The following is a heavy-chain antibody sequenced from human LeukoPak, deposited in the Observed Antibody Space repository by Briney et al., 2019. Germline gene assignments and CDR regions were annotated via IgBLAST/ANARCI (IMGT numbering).Heavy chain of an antibody. CDR1: GGSFSGYY. D-gene: IGHD2/OR15-2a*01. J-gene: IGHJ4*02. V-gene: IGHV4-34*01. CDR2: INHSGST. Sequence: SETLSLTCAVYGGSFSGYYWSWIRQPPGKGLEWIGEINHSGSTNYNPSLKSRVTISVDTSKNQFSLKLNSVTAADTAVYYCARVPHSTTSGTVFLHYFDYWGQGTLVPVSS. CDR3: ARVPHSTTSGTVFLHYFDY.